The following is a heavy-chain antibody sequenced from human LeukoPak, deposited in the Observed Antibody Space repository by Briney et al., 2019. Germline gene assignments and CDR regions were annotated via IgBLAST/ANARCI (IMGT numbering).Heavy chain of an antibody. J-gene: IGHJ4*02. CDR3: ARGRPHGNDY. CDR2: IASDGSST. D-gene: IGHD4-23*01. CDR1: GFTFGSNY. Sequence: GGSLRLSCAASGFTFGSNYMSWVRQAPGKGLVWVSRIASDGSSTTYADSVKGRFSISRDNAKNTLYLQMNSLRVEDTAVYYCARGRPHGNDYWGQGTLVTVSS. V-gene: IGHV3-74*01.